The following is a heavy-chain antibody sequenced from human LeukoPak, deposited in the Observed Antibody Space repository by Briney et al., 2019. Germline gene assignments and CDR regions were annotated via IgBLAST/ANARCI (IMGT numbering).Heavy chain of an antibody. D-gene: IGHD4/OR15-4a*01. CDR2: FYSGGST. CDR1: GFTVSSNY. V-gene: IGHV3-53*01. J-gene: IGHJ5*02. CDR3: ARGQGASRGWFDP. Sequence: PGGSLRLSCAASGFTVSSNYVSWVRQAPGKGLEWVSVFYSGGSTYCADSVQGRFTLSRDNSKNTVYLQMNSLRAEDTAVYYCARGQGASRGWFDPWGQGTLVTVSS.